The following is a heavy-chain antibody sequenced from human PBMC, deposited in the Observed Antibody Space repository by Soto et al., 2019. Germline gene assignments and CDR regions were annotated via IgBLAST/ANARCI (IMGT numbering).Heavy chain of an antibody. CDR3: ARDRRAAAGDAFDI. J-gene: IGHJ3*02. D-gene: IGHD6-13*01. V-gene: IGHV1-69*13. Sequence: SVKVSCKASGGTFSSYAISWVRQAPGQGLEWMGGIIPIFGTANYAQKFQGRVTITADESTSTAYMELSSLRSEDTAVYYCARDRRAAAGDAFDIWGQGTMVTVSS. CDR2: IIPIFGTA. CDR1: GGTFSSYA.